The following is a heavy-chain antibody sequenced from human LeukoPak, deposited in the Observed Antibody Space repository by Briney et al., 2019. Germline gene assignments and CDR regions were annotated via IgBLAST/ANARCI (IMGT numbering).Heavy chain of an antibody. CDR1: GFTFSSYA. J-gene: IGHJ4*02. CDR2: IIGSGGST. V-gene: IGHV3-23*01. CDR3: AKDVYRYCSSTSCYPGDY. Sequence: PGGSLRLSCAASGFTFSSYAMSWVRQAPGKGLEWVSAIIGSGGSTYYADSVKGRFTISRDNSKNTLYLQMNSLRAEDTAVYYCAKDVYRYCSSTSCYPGDYWGQGTLVTVSS. D-gene: IGHD2-2*01.